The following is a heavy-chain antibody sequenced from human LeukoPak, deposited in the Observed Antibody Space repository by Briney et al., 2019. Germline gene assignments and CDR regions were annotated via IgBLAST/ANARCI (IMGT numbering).Heavy chain of an antibody. CDR3: ARADGDYPNWFDP. V-gene: IGHV4-30-2*01. D-gene: IGHD4-17*01. Sequence: SQTLSLTCAVSGGSISSGGYSWSWIRQPPGKGLEWIGYIYHSGSTYYNPSLKSRVTISVDRSKNQFSLKLGSVTAADTAVYYCARADGDYPNWFDPWGQGTLVTVSS. CDR1: GGSISSGGYS. J-gene: IGHJ5*02. CDR2: IYHSGST.